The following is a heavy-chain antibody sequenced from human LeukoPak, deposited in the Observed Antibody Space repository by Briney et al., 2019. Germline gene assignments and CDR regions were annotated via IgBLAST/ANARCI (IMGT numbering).Heavy chain of an antibody. Sequence: SETLSLTCTVSGVSISSYYWSWIRQPAGKGLEWIGRIYTSGSTNFNPSLKSRVTMSLETSKNRFSLKLSSVTAADTAVYYCARVEEGYGSGRRENYYYYYYMDVWGKGTTVTISS. V-gene: IGHV4-4*07. D-gene: IGHD3-10*01. CDR1: GVSISSYY. CDR3: ARVEEGYGSGRRENYYYYYYMDV. J-gene: IGHJ6*03. CDR2: IYTSGST.